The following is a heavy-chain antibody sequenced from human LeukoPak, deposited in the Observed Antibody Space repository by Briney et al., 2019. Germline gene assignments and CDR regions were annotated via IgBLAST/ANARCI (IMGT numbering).Heavy chain of an antibody. CDR1: GFTFSSYS. V-gene: IGHV3-21*01. J-gene: IGHJ4*02. CDR2: ISSSSSYI. D-gene: IGHD3-10*01. Sequence: GGSLRLSCAASGFTFSSYSMNWVRQAPGKGLEWVSSISSSSSYIYYADSVKGRFTISRDNAKNSLYLQMNSLRAEDTAVYYCARHRFDLMVRGVNGYFDYWGQGTLVTVFS. CDR3: ARHRFDLMVRGVNGYFDY.